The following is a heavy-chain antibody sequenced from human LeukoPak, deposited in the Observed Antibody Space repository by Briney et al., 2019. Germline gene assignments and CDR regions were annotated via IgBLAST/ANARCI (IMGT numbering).Heavy chain of an antibody. Sequence: SETLSLTCTISGDSISTYYWRWIRQPPGEGLVWIAYIYYSGSTGYNPYLKSRPTIPVGTSNTQSSYKLIPVTAADTAVYYCARHDPIAAGHNAFDIGGQGTMVTVSS. D-gene: IGHD6-6*01. CDR1: GDSISTYY. CDR2: IYYSGST. V-gene: IGHV4-59*08. J-gene: IGHJ3*02. CDR3: ARHDPIAAGHNAFDI.